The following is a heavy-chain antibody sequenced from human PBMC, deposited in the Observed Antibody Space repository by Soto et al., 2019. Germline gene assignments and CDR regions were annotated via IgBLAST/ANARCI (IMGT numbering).Heavy chain of an antibody. CDR3: AKDRKHYGGNSEQRY. Sequence: EVQLLESGGGLVQPGGSLRLSCAASGFTFSSYAMSWVRQAPGKGLEWVSAISGSGGSTYYADSVKGRFTISRDNSKHTLYLQMNSLRAEDTAVYYCAKDRKHYGGNSEQRYWGQGTLVTVSS. J-gene: IGHJ4*02. CDR1: GFTFSSYA. CDR2: ISGSGGST. V-gene: IGHV3-23*01. D-gene: IGHD4-17*01.